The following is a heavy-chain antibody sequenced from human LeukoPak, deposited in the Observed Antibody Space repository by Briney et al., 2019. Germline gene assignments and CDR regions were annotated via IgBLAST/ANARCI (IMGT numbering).Heavy chain of an antibody. CDR1: GFIFRDHY. D-gene: IGHD1-14*01. CDR3: VRGRNSFDY. CDR2: STNKASGYTT. V-gene: IGHV3-72*01. Sequence: PGGSLRFSCAASGFIFRDHYMDWVRQAPGKGPECIARSTNKASGYTTHYAASVQGRFTISRDDSKNTLFLQMNSLKNEDTAAYFCVRGRNSFDYWGQGTLVSVSS. J-gene: IGHJ4*02.